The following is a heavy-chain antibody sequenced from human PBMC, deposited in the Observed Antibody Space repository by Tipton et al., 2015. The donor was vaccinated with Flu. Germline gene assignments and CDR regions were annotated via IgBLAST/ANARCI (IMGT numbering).Heavy chain of an antibody. J-gene: IGHJ5*02. D-gene: IGHD2-15*01. CDR3: TQAAGFCRVGSCSLNWFDP. Sequence: SLRLSCAASGFPFSSYAMSWVRQAPGKGLEWVSAISGSGGRTYYADSVKGRFTISRDNSKNTLYLQMSSLRDEDTAVYYCTQAAGFCRVGSCSLNWFDPWGHGTLVPGFS. CDR2: ISGSGGRT. V-gene: IGHV3-23*01. CDR1: GFPFSSYA.